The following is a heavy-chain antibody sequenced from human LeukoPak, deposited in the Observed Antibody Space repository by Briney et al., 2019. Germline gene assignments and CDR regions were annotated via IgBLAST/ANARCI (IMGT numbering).Heavy chain of an antibody. D-gene: IGHD5-24*01. J-gene: IGHJ4*02. CDR1: GGSFSGYY. CDR2: INHSGST. Sequence: SETLSLTCAVYGGSFSGYYWSWIRQPPGKGLEWIGEINHSGSTNYNPSLKSRVTISVDTSKNQFSLRLSSVTAADTAVYYCATRGMATTHYDGHRGQGILVTVSS. V-gene: IGHV4-34*01. CDR3: ATRGMATTHYDGH.